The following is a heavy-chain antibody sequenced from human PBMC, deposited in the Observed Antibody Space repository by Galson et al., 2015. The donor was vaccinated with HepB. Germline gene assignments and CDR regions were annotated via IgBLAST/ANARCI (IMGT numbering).Heavy chain of an antibody. CDR3: ARVPTYQHYDFWSGYQGADY. D-gene: IGHD3-3*01. J-gene: IGHJ4*02. CDR1: GFTFSSYA. V-gene: IGHV3-30*09. Sequence: SLRLSCAASGFTFSSYAMHWVRQAPGKGLEWVAVISYDGSNKYYADSVKGRFAISRDNSKNTLYLQMNSLRAEDTAVYCCARVPTYQHYDFWSGYQGADYWGQGTLVTVSS. CDR2: ISYDGSNK.